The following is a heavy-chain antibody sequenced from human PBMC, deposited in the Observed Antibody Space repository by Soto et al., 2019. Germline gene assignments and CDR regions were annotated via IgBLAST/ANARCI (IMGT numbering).Heavy chain of an antibody. CDR2: IIPIFGTA. CDR3: ARDLRYCSGGSCYTSSFDY. Sequence: QVQLVQSGAEVKKPGSSVKVSCKASGGTFSSYAISWVRQAPGQGLEWMGGIIPIFGTANYAQKFQGRVTITADACTSTAYMELSSLRSEDTAVYYCARDLRYCSGGSCYTSSFDYWGQGTLVTVSS. J-gene: IGHJ4*02. CDR1: GGTFSSYA. D-gene: IGHD2-15*01. V-gene: IGHV1-69*12.